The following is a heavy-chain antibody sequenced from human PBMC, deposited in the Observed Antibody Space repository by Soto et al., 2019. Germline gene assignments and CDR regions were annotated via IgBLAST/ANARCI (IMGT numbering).Heavy chain of an antibody. J-gene: IGHJ4*02. D-gene: IGHD3-9*01. CDR2: ISGSGGST. Sequence: GGSLRLSCAASGFTFSVYAMSWVRQPPGKGLEWVSTISGSGGSTYYADSVKGRFTISRDNSKNTLYLQMNSLRAEDTAVYYCAKPLTTGYYFPFDYWGQGTLITVSS. CDR3: AKPLTTGYYFPFDY. CDR1: GFTFSVYA. V-gene: IGHV3-23*01.